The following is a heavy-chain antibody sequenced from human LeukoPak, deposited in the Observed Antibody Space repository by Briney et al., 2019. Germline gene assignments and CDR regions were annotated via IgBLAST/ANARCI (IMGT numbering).Heavy chain of an antibody. J-gene: IGHJ4*02. CDR1: GFTFSSYA. Sequence: GGSLRLSCAASGFTFSSYAMSWVRQAPGKGLEWVSAISGSGGSTYYADSAKGRFTISRDNSKNTLYLQMNSLRAEDTAVYYCAKISKGYGSGSYYSYYFDYWGQGTLVTVSS. CDR3: AKISKGYGSGSYYSYYFDY. V-gene: IGHV3-23*01. CDR2: ISGSGGST. D-gene: IGHD3-10*01.